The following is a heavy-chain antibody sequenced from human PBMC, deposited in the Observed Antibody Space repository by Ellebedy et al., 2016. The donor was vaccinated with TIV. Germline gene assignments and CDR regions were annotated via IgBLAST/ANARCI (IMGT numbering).Heavy chain of an antibody. D-gene: IGHD4-17*01. J-gene: IGHJ5*02. CDR3: ARRGSYGDYAVQVNNWFDR. CDR2: IYQDGSEK. V-gene: IGHV3-7*01. CDR1: GFSFRSYW. Sequence: PGGSLRLSCAASGFSFRSYWMTWVRQAPGKGLEWVANIYQDGSEKFYVDSVKGRFTISRDNAKSSLYLQLNSLRVEGTAVYYCARRGSYGDYAVQVNNWFDRWGQGTLVTV.